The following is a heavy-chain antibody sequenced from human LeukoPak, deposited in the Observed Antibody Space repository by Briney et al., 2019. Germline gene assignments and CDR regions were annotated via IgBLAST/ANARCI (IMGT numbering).Heavy chain of an antibody. Sequence: ASVKVSCKVSGYTLTELSMHWVRQAPGKGLEWMGGFDPEDGETIYAQKFQGRVTMTEDTSTDTAYMELSSLRAEDTAVYYCAKEARVAAAGTAGINFDYWGQGTLVTVSS. CDR1: GYTLTELS. D-gene: IGHD6-13*01. CDR2: FDPEDGET. V-gene: IGHV1-24*01. J-gene: IGHJ4*02. CDR3: AKEARVAAAGTAGINFDY.